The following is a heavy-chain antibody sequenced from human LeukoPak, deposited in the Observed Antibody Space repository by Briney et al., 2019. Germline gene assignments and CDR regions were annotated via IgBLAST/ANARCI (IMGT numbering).Heavy chain of an antibody. CDR2: INWNGGST. CDR3: ARDKEDWKDTYFDY. J-gene: IGHJ4*02. V-gene: IGHV3-20*04. D-gene: IGHD1-1*01. Sequence: GGSPRLSCAASGFTFDDYGMSWVRQAPGKGLEWVSGINWNGGSTGYADSVKGRFTISRDNAKNSLYLQMNSLRAEDTALYYCARDKEDWKDTYFDYWGQGTLVTVSS. CDR1: GFTFDDYG.